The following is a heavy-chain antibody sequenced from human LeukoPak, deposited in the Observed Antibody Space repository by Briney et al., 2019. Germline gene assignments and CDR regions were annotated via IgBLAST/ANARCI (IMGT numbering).Heavy chain of an antibody. V-gene: IGHV1-69*04. CDR3: SRDANKYQLHREGFDF. CDR1: GGTFSSYT. CDR2: IIPILGIA. J-gene: IGHJ3*01. D-gene: IGHD2-2*01. Sequence: ASVKVSCKASGGTFSSYTISWVRQAPGQGLEWMGRIIPILGIANYAQKFQGRVTITADKSTSTAYMELSSLRSEDTAVYYWSRDANKYQLHREGFDFWDQETMVTVSS.